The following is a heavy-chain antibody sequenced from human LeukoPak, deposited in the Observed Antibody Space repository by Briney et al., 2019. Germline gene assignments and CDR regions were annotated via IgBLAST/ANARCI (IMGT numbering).Heavy chain of an antibody. Sequence: SVNVSCKASGGTFSSYAISWVRQAPGQGLEWMGGIIPIFGTANYAQKFQGRVTITADESTSTAYMELSSLRSEDTAVYYCAAHCTNGVCYEYYYYGMDVWGQGTTVTVSS. CDR3: AAHCTNGVCYEYYYYGMDV. CDR1: GGTFSSYA. V-gene: IGHV1-69*13. CDR2: IIPIFGTA. J-gene: IGHJ6*02. D-gene: IGHD2-8*01.